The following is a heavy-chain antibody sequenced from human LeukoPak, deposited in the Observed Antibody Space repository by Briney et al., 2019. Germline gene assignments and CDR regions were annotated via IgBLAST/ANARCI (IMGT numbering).Heavy chain of an antibody. CDR2: TSYDGSNK. D-gene: IGHD4-17*01. CDR1: GFTFSSYA. CDR3: ARGTTVTTQYYFDY. V-gene: IGHV3-30*04. J-gene: IGHJ4*02. Sequence: QSGGSLRLSCAASGFTFSSYAMHWVRQAPGKGLEWVAVTSYDGSNKYYADSVKGRFTISRDNSKNTLYLQMNSLRAEDTAVYYCARGTTVTTQYYFDYWGQGTLVTVSS.